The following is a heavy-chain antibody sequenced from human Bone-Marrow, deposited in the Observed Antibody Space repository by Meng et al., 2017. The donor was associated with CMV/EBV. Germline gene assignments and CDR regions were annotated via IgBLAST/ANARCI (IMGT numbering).Heavy chain of an antibody. V-gene: IGHV1-69*01. J-gene: IGHJ4*02. D-gene: IGHD4-17*01. Sequence: KAYGGTVSGYAISWVRQAPGQGLEWMGVFIPIFGTRNYAQKFQGRVTITADESTTTAYMDLSSLRSEDTAVYYCARGWGGDQEAIDYWGQGTLVTVSS. CDR3: ARGWGGDQEAIDY. CDR2: FIPIFGTR. CDR1: GGTVSGYA.